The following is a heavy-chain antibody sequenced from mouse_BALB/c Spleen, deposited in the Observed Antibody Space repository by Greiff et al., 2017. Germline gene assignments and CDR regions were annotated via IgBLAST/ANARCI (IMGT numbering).Heavy chain of an antibody. CDR2: IWWNDNK. V-gene: IGHV8-11*01. CDR3: ARIASTMITDWYFDV. D-gene: IGHD2-4*01. CDR1: GFSLSTYGIG. J-gene: IGHJ1*01. Sequence: KESGPGILQPSQTLSLTCSFSGFSLSTYGIGVGWIRQPSGKGLEWLAHIWWNDNKYYNTALKRRLTISKDTSNNQVFLKIASVDTADTATYYCARIASTMITDWYFDVWGAGTTVTVSS.